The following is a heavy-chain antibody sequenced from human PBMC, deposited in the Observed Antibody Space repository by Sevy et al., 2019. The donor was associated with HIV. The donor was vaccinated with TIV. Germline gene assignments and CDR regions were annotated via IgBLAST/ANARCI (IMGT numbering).Heavy chain of an antibody. V-gene: IGHV3-7*03. CDR2: IKQEGSEK. D-gene: IGHD6-13*01. CDR1: GFTFSSYW. J-gene: IGHJ5*02. CDR3: ARMALAAAGMCWFDP. Sequence: GGSLRLSCAASGFTFSSYWMSWVRQAPGKGLEWVANIKQEGSEKYYVDSVKGRFTITRDNAKNSLYLKMNSLRAEDTAVYYCARMALAAAGMCWFDPWGQGTLVTVSS.